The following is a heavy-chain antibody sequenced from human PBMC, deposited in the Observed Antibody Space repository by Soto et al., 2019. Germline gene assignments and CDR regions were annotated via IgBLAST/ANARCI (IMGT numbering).Heavy chain of an antibody. CDR2: ISGSGGST. CDR3: AKAYCDSSGYPDY. V-gene: IGHV3-23*01. D-gene: IGHD3-22*01. Sequence: GSLRLSCAASGFKFSSYAITWVRQTPGKGLEWVSAISGSGGSTYYADSVKGRFTISRDNSKNTLYLQMNSLRAEDTAVYYCAKAYCDSSGYPDYWGQGTLVTVSS. J-gene: IGHJ4*02. CDR1: GFKFSSYA.